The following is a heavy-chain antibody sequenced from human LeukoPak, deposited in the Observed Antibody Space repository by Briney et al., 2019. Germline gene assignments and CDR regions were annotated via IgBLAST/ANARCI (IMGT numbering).Heavy chain of an antibody. CDR2: IPYDGSNK. J-gene: IGHJ6*03. D-gene: IGHD3-9*01. V-gene: IGHV3-30*02. CDR1: GFTFSTSG. CDR3: GKDPRGPYDIWTGYHYHMDV. Sequence: PGGSLRLSCAASGFTFSTSGMHWVRQAPGKGLEWVAFIPYDGSNKYYGDSVKGRFTISRDTSENTLYLQVNSLRPEDTAMYYCGKDPRGPYDIWTGYHYHMDVWGKGTTVTISS.